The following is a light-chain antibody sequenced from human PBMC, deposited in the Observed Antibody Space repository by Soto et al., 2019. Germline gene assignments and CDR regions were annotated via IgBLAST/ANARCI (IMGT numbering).Light chain of an antibody. CDR2: KAS. CDR3: QQYNSYWT. J-gene: IGKJ1*01. Sequence: DIQMTQSPSTLSASVGDRVTITCRASQSISNLLAWYQQKPGKAPKLLIYKASSLESGVPSRFSGSGSGTEFTLNISSLHPYDFATYYCQQYNSYWTFGQGTKVEIK. V-gene: IGKV1-5*03. CDR1: QSISNL.